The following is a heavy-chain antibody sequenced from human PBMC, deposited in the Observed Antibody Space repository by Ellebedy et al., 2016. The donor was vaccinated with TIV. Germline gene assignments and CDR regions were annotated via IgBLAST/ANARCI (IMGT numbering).Heavy chain of an antibody. D-gene: IGHD3-10*01. Sequence: GESLKISXAASGFIFSDYAMTWVRQAPGKGLEWVSAISGVSSTTYYADSVEGRFTISRDNSKNTLFLQMNSLRAEDTALYYCAKYFYDSGTYSLDSWGQGTQVTVSS. J-gene: IGHJ4*02. CDR1: GFIFSDYA. V-gene: IGHV3-23*01. CDR2: ISGVSSTT. CDR3: AKYFYDSGTYSLDS.